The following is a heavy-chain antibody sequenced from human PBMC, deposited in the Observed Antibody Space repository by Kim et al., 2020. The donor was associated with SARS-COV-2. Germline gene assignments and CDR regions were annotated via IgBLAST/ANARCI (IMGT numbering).Heavy chain of an antibody. J-gene: IGHJ1*01. CDR3: AKGDYDTN. Sequence: GGSLRLSCVASGFNLGTYWMNWVRQAPGKGLVWVSRVDYDGINTFYADSVAGRFTLSRDNAKNTLCLQMNSLKAEDTAVYYCAKGDYDTNWGQGSLVAVS. CDR2: VDYDGINT. D-gene: IGHD3-22*01. CDR1: GFNLGTYW. V-gene: IGHV3-74*01.